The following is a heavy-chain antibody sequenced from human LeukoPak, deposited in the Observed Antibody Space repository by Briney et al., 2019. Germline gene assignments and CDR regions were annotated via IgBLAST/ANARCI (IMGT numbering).Heavy chain of an antibody. CDR2: ISAGGDIT. CDR1: GFTFRTFP. Sequence: GGSLRLSCAASGFTFRTFPMGWVRQAPGKGLERVSAISAGGDITFYSDSVRGRFTISRDNSKETLYLQMNSLRAEDTALYYCAKSLFTSAHGSGRAFDIWGQGTMVTVSS. CDR3: AKSLFTSAHGSGRAFDI. J-gene: IGHJ3*02. V-gene: IGHV3-23*01. D-gene: IGHD3-10*01.